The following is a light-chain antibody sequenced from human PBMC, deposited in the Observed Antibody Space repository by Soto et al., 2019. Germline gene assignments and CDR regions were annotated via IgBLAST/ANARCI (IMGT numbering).Light chain of an antibody. J-gene: IGLJ3*02. CDR3: CSFAGSNSWV. Sequence: QSALTQPASVSGSPGQSITISCTGTSGDVGTYDLVSWYQHHPGAAPKLMIYEATRRPLGISNRFSGSKSGNTASLTISGLQAEDEAAYYCCSFAGSNSWVFGGGTKLTVL. CDR1: SGDVGTYDL. CDR2: EAT. V-gene: IGLV2-23*01.